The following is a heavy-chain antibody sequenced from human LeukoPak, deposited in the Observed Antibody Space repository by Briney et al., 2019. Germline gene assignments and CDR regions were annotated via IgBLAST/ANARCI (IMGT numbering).Heavy chain of an antibody. J-gene: IGHJ4*02. CDR1: GASISRYY. CDR2: IHYTGGT. V-gene: IGHV4-59*01. Sequence: SETLSLTCTVSGASISRYYWSWIRQPPGKGLEWIGYIHYTGGTNYSPSLKSRVTMSVDTSKNQFSLKLSSVTTADRAVYYCARGTVTTEYFDYWGQGTLVTVS. D-gene: IGHD4-17*01. CDR3: ARGTVTTEYFDY.